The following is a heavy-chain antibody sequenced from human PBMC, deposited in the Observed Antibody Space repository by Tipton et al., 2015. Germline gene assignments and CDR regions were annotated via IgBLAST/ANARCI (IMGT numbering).Heavy chain of an antibody. CDR2: ISHSGST. D-gene: IGHD3-9*01. V-gene: IGHV4-59*04. CDR1: GGSFSDYY. CDR3: ACHDYDLLTRDYQTVDY. Sequence: TLSLTCTVSGGSFSDYYWSWIRQPPGKGLEWIGTISHSGSTYYTPSLKSRVTISADTSKNQFSLRLSSVTAADTAVYYCACHDYDLLTRDYQTVDYWGQGTVVTVSS. J-gene: IGHJ4*02.